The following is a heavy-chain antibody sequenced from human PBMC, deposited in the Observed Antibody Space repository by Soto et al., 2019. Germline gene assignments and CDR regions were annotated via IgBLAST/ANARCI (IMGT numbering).Heavy chain of an antibody. CDR3: AREWIFSVAAPGY. CDR1: GFTFSSYT. Sequence: QVQLVESGGGVVQPGRSLRLSCAASGFTFSSYTMHWVREAPGKGLEWVAVISNDGSHKDYADSVKGRFTISRDNSKNTLNLQMNSLRAEDTAIYYCAREWIFSVAAPGYWGQGTLVTVSS. CDR2: ISNDGSHK. J-gene: IGHJ4*02. V-gene: IGHV3-30-3*01. D-gene: IGHD6-19*01.